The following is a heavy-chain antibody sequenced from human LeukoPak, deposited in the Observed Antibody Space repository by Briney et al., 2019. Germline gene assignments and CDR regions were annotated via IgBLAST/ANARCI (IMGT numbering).Heavy chain of an antibody. D-gene: IGHD3-9*01. V-gene: IGHV3-74*01. J-gene: IGHJ4*02. CDR3: ARDMFDWLFEDLEIGVSFDY. CDR1: GFTFSSYW. Sequence: GGSPRLSCAASGFTFSSYWMHWVRQAPGKGLVWVSRIQTDGSSTNYADSVKGRFTISRDDAKNTLYLQMNSLRAEDTAVYYCARDMFDWLFEDLEIGVSFDYWGQGTLVTVSS. CDR2: IQTDGSST.